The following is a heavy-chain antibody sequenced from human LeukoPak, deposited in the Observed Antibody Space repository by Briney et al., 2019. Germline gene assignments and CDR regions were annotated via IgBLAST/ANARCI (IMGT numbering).Heavy chain of an antibody. CDR2: IYYSEST. CDR3: ARDLETLYYYDSSGYYRHDAFDI. Sequence: SETLSLTCTVSGGSISSGGYYWSWIRQHPGKGLEWIGYIYYSESTYYNPSLKSRVTISVDTSKNQFSLKLSSVTAADTAVYYCARDLETLYYYDSSGYYRHDAFDIWGQGTMVTVSS. V-gene: IGHV4-31*03. CDR1: GGSISSGGYY. J-gene: IGHJ3*02. D-gene: IGHD3-22*01.